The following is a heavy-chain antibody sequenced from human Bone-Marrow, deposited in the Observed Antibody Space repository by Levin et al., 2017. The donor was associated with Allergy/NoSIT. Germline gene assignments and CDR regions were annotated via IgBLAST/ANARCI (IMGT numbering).Heavy chain of an antibody. CDR1: GFTLSDHY. Sequence: PGGSLRLSCAASGFTLSDHYIDWVRQAPGKGLEWVGRSRNKANSYTTEYAASVKGRFTVSRDESKNSLYLQMNSLKTEDTALYYCARVARDDYYFDYWGQGTLVTVSS. D-gene: IGHD6-6*01. CDR3: ARVARDDYYFDY. J-gene: IGHJ4*02. CDR2: SRNKANSYTT. V-gene: IGHV3-72*01.